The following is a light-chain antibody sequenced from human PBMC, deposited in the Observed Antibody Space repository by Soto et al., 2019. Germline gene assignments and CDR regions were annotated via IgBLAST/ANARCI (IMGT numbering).Light chain of an antibody. J-gene: IGKJ4*01. V-gene: IGKV1-39*01. CDR1: QSISSF. CDR3: QQSYSSPAT. Sequence: DIQMTQSPSSLSASVGDRVTIICRASQSISSFLNWYQQKPGKAPKLLIFAAFSLQSGVPSRFSGSRSGTAFTLTIGSLQPEDFATYYCQQSYSSPATFGGGTKVEIK. CDR2: AAF.